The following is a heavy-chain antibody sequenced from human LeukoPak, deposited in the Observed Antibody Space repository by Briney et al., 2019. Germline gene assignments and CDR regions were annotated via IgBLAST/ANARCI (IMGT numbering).Heavy chain of an antibody. D-gene: IGHD2-15*01. J-gene: IGHJ4*02. V-gene: IGHV3-7*01. CDR1: GFTFRNYW. Sequence: TGGSVRLSCAASGFTFRNYWMGWVREAPGKGLEGVANTKPDGRAEYYADSVRGRSPTSRDNANNLLYLQMNRLRAEDTAVYYCAKDGGLNTSFDYWGQGTLVTVSS. CDR2: TKPDGRAE. CDR3: AKDGGLNTSFDY.